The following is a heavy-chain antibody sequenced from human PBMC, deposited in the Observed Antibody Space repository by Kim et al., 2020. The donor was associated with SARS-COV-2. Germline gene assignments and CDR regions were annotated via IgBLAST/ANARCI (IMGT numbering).Heavy chain of an antibody. V-gene: IGHV3-64*01. J-gene: IGHJ4*02. D-gene: IGHD3-16*01. Sequence: TNYANSVKGRSTISRDNSRNTLFLQMGDLRADDVAVYYCARERGGYYFDYWGQGTLVTVSS. CDR2: T. CDR3: ARERGGYYFDY.